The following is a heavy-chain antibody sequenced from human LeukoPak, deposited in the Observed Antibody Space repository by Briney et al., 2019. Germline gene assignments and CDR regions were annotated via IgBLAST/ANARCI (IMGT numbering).Heavy chain of an antibody. J-gene: IGHJ5*02. D-gene: IGHD4-11*01. CDR3: ARDLPTTVTTGWFDP. V-gene: IGHV4-4*07. CDR2: IYTSGST. Sequence: PSETLSLTCPVSGGSISSYYWSWIRQPAGKGLEWIGRIYTSGSTNYNPSLKSRVTMSVDTSKNQFSLKLSSVTAADTAVYYCARDLPTTVTTGWFDPWGQGTLVTVSS. CDR1: GGSISSYY.